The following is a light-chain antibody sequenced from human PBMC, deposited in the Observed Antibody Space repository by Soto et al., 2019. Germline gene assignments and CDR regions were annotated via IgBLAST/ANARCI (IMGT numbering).Light chain of an antibody. CDR2: GAS. CDR3: QQYSTSLWT. J-gene: IGKJ1*01. Sequence: EIVLTQSPGTLSLSPGERATLSCRASQSVSSSYLAWYQQKPGQAPRLLIYGASNRATGIPDRFSGSGSGTVFTLTISRLEPEDFAVYHCQQYSTSLWTFGQGTKVDIK. V-gene: IGKV3-20*01. CDR1: QSVSSSY.